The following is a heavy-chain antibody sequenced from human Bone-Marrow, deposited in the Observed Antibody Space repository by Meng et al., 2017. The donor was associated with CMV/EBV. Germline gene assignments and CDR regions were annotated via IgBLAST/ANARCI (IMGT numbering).Heavy chain of an antibody. D-gene: IGHD2-21*01. Sequence: LSGAASGFTLSGAGVHWVRQASGKGLEWIGRIRGKPFNYATTYSESVKGRFTISTDDSKNTAYLQMNSLKIEDTAVYFCFGIASASKWGQGALVTVSS. J-gene: IGHJ4*02. CDR3: FGIASASK. V-gene: IGHV3-73*01. CDR1: GFTLSGAG. CDR2: IRGKPFNYAT.